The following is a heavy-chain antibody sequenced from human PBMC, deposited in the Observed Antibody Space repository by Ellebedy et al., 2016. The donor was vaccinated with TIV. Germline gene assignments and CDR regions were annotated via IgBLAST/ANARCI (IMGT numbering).Heavy chain of an antibody. CDR3: LRARSGFDNWFDP. V-gene: IGHV1-8*01. CDR2: MNANSGNT. D-gene: IGHD3-3*01. J-gene: IGHJ5*02. CDR1: GYTFTSYD. Sequence: AASVQVSCKASGYTFTSYDINWVRQASGQGLEWMGWMNANSGNTGYAQKLKVRVTMTRNTSISTAYMELSRLRSEDTAVYFCLRARSGFDNWFDPWGQGTLFTVSS.